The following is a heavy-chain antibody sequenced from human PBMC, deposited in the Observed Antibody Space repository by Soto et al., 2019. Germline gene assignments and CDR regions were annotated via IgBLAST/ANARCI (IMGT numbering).Heavy chain of an antibody. D-gene: IGHD2-2*03. CDR3: TRVGYCISTSCYGVDY. V-gene: IGHV3-49*03. Sequence: GGSLRLSCTASGFTFGEYAMSWFRQAPGKGLEWVGYIRSKSFGGTTEYAASVKGRFTISRDDSKSIAYLQMNSLKTEDTAVYYCTRVGYCISTSCYGVDYWGQGTLVTVSS. J-gene: IGHJ4*02. CDR1: GFTFGEYA. CDR2: IRSKSFGGTT.